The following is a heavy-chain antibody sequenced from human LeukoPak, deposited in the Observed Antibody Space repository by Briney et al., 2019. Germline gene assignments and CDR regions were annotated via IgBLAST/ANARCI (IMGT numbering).Heavy chain of an antibody. CDR3: ARPLDPMAVAYDY. D-gene: IGHD6-19*01. CDR1: GYSFTSYW. CDR2: ISPGDSDT. V-gene: IGHV5-51*01. J-gene: IGHJ4*02. Sequence: GESLKISCKGSGYSFTSYWIGWVRQMPGKGLEWMGIISPGDSDTRYSPSFQGQVTISADKSISTAYLQWSSLKASDTAMYYCARPLDPMAVAYDYWGQGTLVTVSS.